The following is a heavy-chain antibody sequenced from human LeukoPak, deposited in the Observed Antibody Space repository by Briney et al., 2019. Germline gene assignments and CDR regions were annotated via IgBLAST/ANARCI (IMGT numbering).Heavy chain of an antibody. CDR3: ARDKSSGGAKLDY. CDR2: ISSSSSYI. D-gene: IGHD3-16*01. V-gene: IGHV3-21*01. J-gene: IGHJ4*02. CDR1: GFTFSSYS. Sequence: GGSLRLSCAASGFTFSSYSMNWVRQAPGKGLEWVSSISSSSSYIYSADSVKGRFTISRDNAKNSLYLQMNSLRAEDTAVYCCARDKSSGGAKLDYWGQGTLVTVSS.